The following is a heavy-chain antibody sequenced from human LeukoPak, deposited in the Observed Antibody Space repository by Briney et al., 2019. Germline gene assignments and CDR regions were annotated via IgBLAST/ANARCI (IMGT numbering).Heavy chain of an antibody. CDR2: ISGSGGNT. V-gene: IGHV3-23*01. CDR1: GFTFSSYG. D-gene: IGHD3-16*01. Sequence: PRGSLRLSCAASGFTFSSYGMSWVRQAPGKGLEWVSSISGSGGNTYYADSVKGRFTISRDNSKNTLFLHMNSLRAEDTAVYYCAKALGGYHFDYWGQGTLVTVSS. J-gene: IGHJ4*02. CDR3: AKALGGYHFDY.